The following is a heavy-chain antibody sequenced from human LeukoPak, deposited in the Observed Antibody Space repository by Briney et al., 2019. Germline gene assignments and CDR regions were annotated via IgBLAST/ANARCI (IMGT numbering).Heavy chain of an antibody. D-gene: IGHD1-1*01. V-gene: IGHV3-23*01. Sequence: GGSLRLSCTTSGFTFSNYAMSRVRQAPGKGLEWVSGINGRGDSTVYADAVKGRFTISRDNFKSTLYLQMNSLRVEDTAGYYCAKDQGSGHGAYTWGTFDFWGLETLVTVSS. CDR1: GFTFSNYA. J-gene: IGHJ4*01. CDR3: AKDQGSGHGAYTWGTFDF. CDR2: INGRGDST.